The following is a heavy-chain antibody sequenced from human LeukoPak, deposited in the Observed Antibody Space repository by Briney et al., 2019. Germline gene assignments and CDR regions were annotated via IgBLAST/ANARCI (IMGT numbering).Heavy chain of an antibody. CDR3: ARVHRGDFQH. CDR1: GGSFSGYY. V-gene: IGHV4-34*01. Sequence: SETLSLTCAVYGGSFSGYYWSWIRQPPGKGLEWIGEINHSGSTNYNPSLKSRVTISVDTSKNQFSLKLSSVTAADTAVYYCARVHRGDFQHWSQGTLVTVSS. D-gene: IGHD3-10*01. J-gene: IGHJ1*01. CDR2: INHSGST.